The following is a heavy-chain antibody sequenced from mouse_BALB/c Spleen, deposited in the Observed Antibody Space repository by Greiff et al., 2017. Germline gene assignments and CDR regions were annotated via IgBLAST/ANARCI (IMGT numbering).Heavy chain of an antibody. CDR1: GYTFTSYW. CDR3: ARRGVYYYGSSLDY. V-gene: IGHV1-7*01. D-gene: IGHD1-1*01. Sequence: VQLQQSGPELVKPGASVKMSCKASGYTFTSYWMHWVKQRPGQGLEWIGYINPSTGYTEYNQKFKDKATLTADKSSSTAYMQLSSLTSEDSAVYYCARRGVYYYGSSLDYWGQGTTLTVSS. J-gene: IGHJ2*01. CDR2: INPSTGYT.